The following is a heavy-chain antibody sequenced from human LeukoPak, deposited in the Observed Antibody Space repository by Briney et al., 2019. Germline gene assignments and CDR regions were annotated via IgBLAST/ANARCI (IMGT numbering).Heavy chain of an antibody. D-gene: IGHD2-21*01. CDR3: ARRPYSIPGYFDF. CDR1: GASITDSY. Sequence: SETLSLTCTVSGASITDSYWHWFRQPPGQRLEWIGYLYDSGTTYSNPSLKSRVALSLDTSKNQLFLKMSSVTTADTAIYYCARRPYSIPGYFDFWGRGALVTVSS. V-gene: IGHV4-59*01. CDR2: LYDSGTT. J-gene: IGHJ2*01.